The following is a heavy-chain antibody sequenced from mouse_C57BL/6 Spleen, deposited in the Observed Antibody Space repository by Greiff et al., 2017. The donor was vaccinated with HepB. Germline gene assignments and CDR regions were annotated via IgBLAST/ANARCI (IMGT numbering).Heavy chain of an antibody. D-gene: IGHD2-4*01. J-gene: IGHJ1*03. V-gene: IGHV1-55*01. CDR3: ARRYDYDVGWYCDV. Sequence: QVQLQQSGAELVKPGASVKMSCKASGYTFTSYWITWVKQRPGQGLEWIGDIYPGSGSTNYNEKFKSKATLTVDTSSSTAYMQLSSLTSEDSAVYYCARRYDYDVGWYCDVWGTGTTVTVSS. CDR2: IYPGSGST. CDR1: GYTFTSYW.